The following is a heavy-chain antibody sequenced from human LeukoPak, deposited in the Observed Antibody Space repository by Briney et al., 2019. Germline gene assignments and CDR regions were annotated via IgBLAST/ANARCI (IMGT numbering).Heavy chain of an antibody. CDR2: INPNSGGT. D-gene: IGHD5-18*01. CDR1: GYTFTDYY. V-gene: IGHV1-2*02. J-gene: IGHJ5*02. CDR3: ARGPYSYGYLNWFDP. Sequence: ASVKVSCKASGYTFTDYYMHWVRQAPGQGLEWMGWINPNSGGTNYAQKFQGRVTMTRDTSISTAYMELSRLRSDDTAVYYCARGPYSYGYLNWFDPWGQGTLVTVSS.